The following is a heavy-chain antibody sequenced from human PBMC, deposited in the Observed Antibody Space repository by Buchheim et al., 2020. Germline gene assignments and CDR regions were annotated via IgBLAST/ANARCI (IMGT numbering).Heavy chain of an antibody. V-gene: IGHV3-30*03. CDR2: ISYDGSNK. Sequence: QVRLVESGGGVVQPGRSLRLSCAASGFTFSSYGMHWVRQAPGKGLEWVAVISYDGSNKYYADSVKGRFTISRDNSKNTLYLQMNSLRAEDTAVYYCVAAAGDYYYYGMDVWGQGTT. CDR1: GFTFSSYG. J-gene: IGHJ6*02. CDR3: VAAAGDYYYYGMDV. D-gene: IGHD6-13*01.